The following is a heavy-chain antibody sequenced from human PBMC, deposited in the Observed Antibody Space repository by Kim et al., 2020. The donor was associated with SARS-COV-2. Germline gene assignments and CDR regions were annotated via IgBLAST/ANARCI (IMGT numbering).Heavy chain of an antibody. J-gene: IGHJ2*01. CDR3: ARVANGDYDRYFDL. Sequence: SETLSLSCTVSGGSISSYYWNWIRQPPGKGLEWIGYIYYSGSTNYNPSLKSRVTISLDTSKNQFSLKLSSVTAADTAMYFCARVANGDYDRYFDLWGRGTLVTVSS. D-gene: IGHD4-17*01. CDR1: GGSISSYY. CDR2: IYYSGST. V-gene: IGHV4-59*01.